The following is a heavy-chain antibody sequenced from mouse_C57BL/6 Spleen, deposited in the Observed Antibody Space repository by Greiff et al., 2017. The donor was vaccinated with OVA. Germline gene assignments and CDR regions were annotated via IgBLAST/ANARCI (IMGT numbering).Heavy chain of an antibody. CDR2: IYPGSGST. J-gene: IGHJ4*01. D-gene: IGHD1-1*01. CDR1: GYTFTSYW. V-gene: IGHV1-55*01. Sequence: QVQLQQPGAELVKPGASVKMSCKASGYTFTSYWIPWVKQRPGQGLEWIGDIYPGSGSTNYNEKFKSKATLTVDTSSSTAYMQLSSLTSEDSAVYYCARNYGSSYDYYALDDWGQGTTVTVSS. CDR3: ARNYGSSYDYYALDD.